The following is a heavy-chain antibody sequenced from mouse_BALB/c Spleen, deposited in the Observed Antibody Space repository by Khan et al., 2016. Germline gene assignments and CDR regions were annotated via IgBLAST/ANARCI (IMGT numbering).Heavy chain of an antibody. CDR3: ARDGLYGFYAMDY. CDR1: GYSITSNHA. V-gene: IGHV3-2*02. D-gene: IGHD1-1*02. CDR2: ISYSGST. Sequence: EVKLEVSGPGLVKPSQSLSLTCTVTGYSITSNHAWNWIRQFPGNKLEWMAYISYSGSTAYNPSFKSRISITRDTSKNQFFLQLNSVTSEDTATYYCARDGLYGFYAMDYWGQGTSVTVSS. J-gene: IGHJ4*01.